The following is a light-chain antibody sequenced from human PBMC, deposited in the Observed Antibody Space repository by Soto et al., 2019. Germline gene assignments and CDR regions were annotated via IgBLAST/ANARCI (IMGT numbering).Light chain of an antibody. CDR3: QQYNNWLT. J-gene: IGKJ4*01. Sequence: EVETTQSPATLSVSPGERATLSCRASQSVSTSLAWYQVKPGQAPRLLIYGASTRATGIPARFSGSGSGTEFTLTIFSLQSEDFAVYYCQQYNNWLTFGGGTKVEIK. CDR2: GAS. CDR1: QSVSTS. V-gene: IGKV3-15*01.